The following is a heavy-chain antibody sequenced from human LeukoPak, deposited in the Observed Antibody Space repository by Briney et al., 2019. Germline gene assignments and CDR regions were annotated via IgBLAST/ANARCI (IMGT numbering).Heavy chain of an antibody. CDR3: ARESEMARFLEWSYYYGIDV. Sequence: ASVKVSCKASGYTFTGYYMHWVRQAPGQGLEWMGRINPNSGGTNYAQKFQGRVTMTRDTSISTAYMELSRLRSGDTAVYYCARESEMARFLEWSYYYGIDVWGQGTTVTVSS. D-gene: IGHD3-3*01. V-gene: IGHV1-2*06. CDR1: GYTFTGYY. CDR2: INPNSGGT. J-gene: IGHJ6*02.